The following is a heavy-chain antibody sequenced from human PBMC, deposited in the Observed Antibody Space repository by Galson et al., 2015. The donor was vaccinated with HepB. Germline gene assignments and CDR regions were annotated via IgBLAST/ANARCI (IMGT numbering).Heavy chain of an antibody. CDR1: GFTFSYYA. Sequence: SLRLSCAASGFTFSYYAMHWVRQAPGKGLEWVAVISYDGSSKYYADSVQGRFTISRDNSKNTLDLEMNSLRAEDTALYYCAKDLDEEMATMDSWGQGTLVTVSS. J-gene: IGHJ5*02. D-gene: IGHD5-24*01. V-gene: IGHV3-30*18. CDR3: AKDLDEEMATMDS. CDR2: ISYDGSSK.